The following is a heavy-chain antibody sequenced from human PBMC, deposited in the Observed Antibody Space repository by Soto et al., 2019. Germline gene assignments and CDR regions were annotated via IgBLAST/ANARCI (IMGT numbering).Heavy chain of an antibody. CDR3: ASGQQPVRNY. CDR1: GGSISSGGYS. D-gene: IGHD6-13*01. CDR2: IYHSGST. Sequence: QLQLQESGSGLVKPSQTLSLTCAVSGGSISSGGYSWSWIRQPPGKGLEWIGYIYHSGSTYYNPSPQGRSHLSVDRSQNQFSLKLSSVTAAGTAVYYCASGQQPVRNYWGQGTLVPVSP. V-gene: IGHV4-30-2*01. J-gene: IGHJ4*02.